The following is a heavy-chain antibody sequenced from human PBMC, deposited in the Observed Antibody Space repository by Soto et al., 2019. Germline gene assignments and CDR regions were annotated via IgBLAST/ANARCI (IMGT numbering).Heavy chain of an antibody. J-gene: IGHJ6*03. CDR1: GFTFSSFW. Sequence: EVQLVESGGGLVQPGGSLRLSCAASGFTFSSFWMHWVRQAPGKGLVWVSRLNGDGSNTNYADSVRGRFTISRDNAMNKLYLQMNSLGVDDTAVDYCARGVRGYYHLDVWGEGTPVTVSS. CDR2: LNGDGSNT. V-gene: IGHV3-74*01. CDR3: ARGVRGYYHLDV. D-gene: IGHD3-10*01.